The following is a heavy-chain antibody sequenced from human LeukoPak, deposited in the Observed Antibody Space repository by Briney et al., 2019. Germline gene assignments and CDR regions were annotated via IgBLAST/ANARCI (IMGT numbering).Heavy chain of an antibody. CDR1: GFTVSGTY. CDR2: IFDAGRT. D-gene: IGHD6-19*01. V-gene: IGHV3-53*01. J-gene: IGHJ4*02. CDR3: AGATKWLAHDF. Sequence: GGPLRLSCAASGFTVSGTYMSWVRQAAGKGWEWVSTIFDAGRTTYADSVKGRFTISRDNYKNTLLLQMNSLRADDTAVYYCAGATKWLAHDFWGQGTLVTVSS.